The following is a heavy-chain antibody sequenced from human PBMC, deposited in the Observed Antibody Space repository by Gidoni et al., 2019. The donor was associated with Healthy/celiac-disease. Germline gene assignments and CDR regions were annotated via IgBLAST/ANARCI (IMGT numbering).Heavy chain of an antibody. Sequence: EVQLVESGGGLVKPGRSLRLSCTASGFTFGDYAMSWFRQAPGKGLEWVGFIRSKAYGGTTEYAASVKGRFTISRDDSKSIAYLQMNSLKTEDTAVYYCTRLRWPNYYYYYMDVWGKGTTVTVSS. CDR1: GFTFGDYA. CDR3: TRLRWPNYYYYYMDV. D-gene: IGHD4-17*01. V-gene: IGHV3-49*05. J-gene: IGHJ6*03. CDR2: IRSKAYGGTT.